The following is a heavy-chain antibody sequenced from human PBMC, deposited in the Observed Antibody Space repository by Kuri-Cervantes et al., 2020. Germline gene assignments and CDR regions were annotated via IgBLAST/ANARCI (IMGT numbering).Heavy chain of an antibody. CDR2: IYYSEST. D-gene: IGHD3-10*01. CDR3: ARAAGHYFGSGSYYDGYFDY. CDR1: GGSISSGDYY. V-gene: IGHV4-30-4*01. Sequence: LRLSCTVSGGSISSGDYYWSWIRQPPGKGLEWIGYIYYSESTYYNPSLKSRVTISVDTSKNQFSLKLSPVTAADTAVYYCARAAGHYFGSGSYYDGYFDYWGQGSLVTVSS. J-gene: IGHJ4*02.